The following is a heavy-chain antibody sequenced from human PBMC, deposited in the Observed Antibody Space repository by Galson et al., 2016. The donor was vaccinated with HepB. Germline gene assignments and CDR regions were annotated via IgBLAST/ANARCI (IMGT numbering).Heavy chain of an antibody. V-gene: IGHV1-3*01. CDR2: INVRNGGT. CDR3: ARGRSMPYFDS. CDR1: GYTFTTYP. Sequence: SVKVSCKVSGYTFTTYPMHWVRQAPGQRLEWMGWINVRNGGTNSAQRLQGRVTMTRETSTSTVFLDLRRLRSDDTAMYFCARGRSMPYFDSWGQGTLVTVSS. J-gene: IGHJ4*02. D-gene: IGHD2-2*01.